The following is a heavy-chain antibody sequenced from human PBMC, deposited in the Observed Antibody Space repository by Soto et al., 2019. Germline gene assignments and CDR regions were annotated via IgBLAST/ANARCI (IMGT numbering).Heavy chain of an antibody. D-gene: IGHD2-21*01. CDR3: ARGGGGGLFEH. CDR1: GFTFASYA. V-gene: IGHV3-23*05. J-gene: IGHJ4*02. Sequence: GGSLRLSCAASGFTFASYAMAWVRQAPGKGVEWVSGIDASGSRTYYADSVKGRFTISRDNTKSSLFLQMNSLGVEDTAVYYCARGGGGGLFEHWGQGVLVTVSS. CDR2: IDASGSRT.